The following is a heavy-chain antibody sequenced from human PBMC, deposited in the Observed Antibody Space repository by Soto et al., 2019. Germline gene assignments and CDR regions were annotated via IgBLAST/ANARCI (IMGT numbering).Heavy chain of an antibody. D-gene: IGHD1-1*01. J-gene: IGHJ3*02. V-gene: IGHV4-34*01. CDR3: ARVQRGTATTVVDAFDI. CDR2: MSHSGGS. CDR1: GGSVSVPNYY. Sequence: QVQLQQWGAGLLKPSETLSLTCAVYGGSVSVPNYYWSWIRQPPGKGLEWIGEMSHSGGSHFNPSLKSRVTISVDTSTNQFSLKMSSVTAADTALCYCARVQRGTATTVVDAFDIWGPGTMVIVSS.